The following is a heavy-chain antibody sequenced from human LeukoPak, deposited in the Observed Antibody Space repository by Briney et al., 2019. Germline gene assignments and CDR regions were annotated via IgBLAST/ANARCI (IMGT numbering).Heavy chain of an antibody. CDR2: INHSGST. V-gene: IGHV4-34*01. J-gene: IGHJ4*02. CDR1: GGSFSGHY. CDR3: ARPRYGSGSLDS. D-gene: IGHD3-10*01. Sequence: KSSETLSLTCAVYGGSFSGHYWTWIRQPPGKGLEWIGEINHSGSTTYNPSLKSRVTISVDTSKNQFSLRLSSVTAADTAVYYCARPRYGSGSLDSWGQGTLVTVSS.